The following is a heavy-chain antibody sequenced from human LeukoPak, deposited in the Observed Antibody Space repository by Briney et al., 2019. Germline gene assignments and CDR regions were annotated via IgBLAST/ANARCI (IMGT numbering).Heavy chain of an antibody. CDR3: AKPDYYDSSGYLY. CDR2: ILDDGSTE. J-gene: IGHJ4*02. V-gene: IGHV3-30*18. D-gene: IGHD3-22*01. CDR1: GFTFSSYG. Sequence: GGSLRLSCAASGFTFSSYGMHWVRQAPGKGLEWVAAILDDGSTEYYADSVKGRFTISRDNSKNTLYLQMNSLRAEDTAVYYCAKPDYYDSSGYLYWGQGTLVTVSS.